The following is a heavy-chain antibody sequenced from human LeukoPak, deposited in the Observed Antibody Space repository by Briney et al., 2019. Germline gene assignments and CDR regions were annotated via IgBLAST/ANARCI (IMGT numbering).Heavy chain of an antibody. J-gene: IGHJ4*02. V-gene: IGHV1-58*01. CDR1: GFTFTSSA. CDR3: AAGSYDFWSGYYPIDY. CDR2: IVVGSGNT. D-gene: IGHD3-3*01. Sequence: TSVKVSCKASGFTFTSSAVQWVRQARGQRLEWIGWIVVGSGNTNYAQKFQERVTNTRDMSTSTAYMELSSLRSEDTAVYYCAAGSYDFWSGYYPIDYWGQGTLVTVSS.